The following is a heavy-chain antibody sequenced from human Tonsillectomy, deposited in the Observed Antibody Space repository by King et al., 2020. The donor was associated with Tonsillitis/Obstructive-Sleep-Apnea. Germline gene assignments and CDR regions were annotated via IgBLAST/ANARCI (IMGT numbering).Heavy chain of an antibody. Sequence: QLVQSGAEVKKPGASVKVSCKASGYTFTTYTMHWVRQAPGQRLEWMGWINAGNGNTEYSQKFQGRVTITRDTSASTAYMELSSLRSEDTAVYYCARDKDGYNYPYYWGQGTLVTVSS. CDR2: INAGNGNT. J-gene: IGHJ4*02. D-gene: IGHD5-24*01. V-gene: IGHV1-3*01. CDR1: GYTFTTYT. CDR3: ARDKDGYNYPYY.